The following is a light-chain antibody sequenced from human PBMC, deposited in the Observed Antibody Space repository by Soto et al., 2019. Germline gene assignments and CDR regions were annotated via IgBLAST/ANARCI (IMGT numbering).Light chain of an antibody. CDR1: QSVGGSY. J-gene: IGKJ1*01. V-gene: IGKV3-20*01. CDR3: QHYGSSTWT. CDR2: VAS. Sequence: EIVLTQSPGTLSLSPGERATLSCRASQSVGGSYLAWCQQKPGQAPRLLIYVASTRATGVPDRFSGSGSATDFSLTINSREPEDCAVYYCQHYGSSTWTFGQGTKVEIK.